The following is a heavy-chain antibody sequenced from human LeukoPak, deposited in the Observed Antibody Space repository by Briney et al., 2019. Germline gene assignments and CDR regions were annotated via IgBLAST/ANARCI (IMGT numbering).Heavy chain of an antibody. CDR2: IYPGDSDT. CDR3: ARHPGVTIFGVVNNYFED. V-gene: IGHV5-51*01. D-gene: IGHD3-3*01. CDR1: GYSFTSYW. Sequence: GASLQIPCKGSGYSFTSYWIGWVRQVPGKGLEWMGIIYPGDSDTRYSPSFQGQVTISADKSISTAYLQWTILKAADTAMYYCARHPGVTIFGVVNNYFEDWGQGTLVTVSS. J-gene: IGHJ4*02.